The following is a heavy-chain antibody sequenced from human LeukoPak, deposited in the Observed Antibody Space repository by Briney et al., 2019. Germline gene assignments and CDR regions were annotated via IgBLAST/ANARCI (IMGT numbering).Heavy chain of an antibody. Sequence: AGGSLRLSCVVSGLTFSSYSMSWVRQAPGKGLEWVSGISASGGDTWYPDSVKGRFTISRDNAKNSLYLQMNSLRAEDTALYYCARSGYYGSGSYSDYWGQGTLVTVSS. V-gene: IGHV3-23*01. CDR2: ISASGGDT. CDR3: ARSGYYGSGSYSDY. D-gene: IGHD3-10*01. J-gene: IGHJ4*02. CDR1: GLTFSSYS.